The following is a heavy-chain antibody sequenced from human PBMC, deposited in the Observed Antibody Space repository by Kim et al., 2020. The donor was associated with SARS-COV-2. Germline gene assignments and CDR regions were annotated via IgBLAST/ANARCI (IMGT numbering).Heavy chain of an antibody. CDR2: INHSGST. V-gene: IGHV4-34*01. Sequence: SETLSLTCAVYGGSFSGYYWSWIRQPPGKGLEWIGEINHSGSTNYNPSLKSRVTISVDTSKNQFSLKLSSVTAADTAVYYCARGIVRPRITMVRGVIKWFDPWGQGTLVTVSS. CDR1: GGSFSGYY. D-gene: IGHD3-10*01. CDR3: ARGIVRPRITMVRGVIKWFDP. J-gene: IGHJ5*02.